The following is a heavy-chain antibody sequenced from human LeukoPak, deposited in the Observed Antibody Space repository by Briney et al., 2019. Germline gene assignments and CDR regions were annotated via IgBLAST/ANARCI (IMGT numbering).Heavy chain of an antibody. D-gene: IGHD1-26*01. CDR1: VFTFRSYW. J-gene: IGHJ4*02. CDR3: ASDSGRRNYFDY. V-gene: IGHV3-74*01. CDR2: INSRGSST. Sequence: PGGSLRLSCAASVFTFRSYWVHGVPQAPGKGRVGVSRINSRGSSTSYAAYVQGRFTISSNNANNTLYLQMHSLRAEDTAVYYCASDSGRRNYFDYWGQGTLVTVSS.